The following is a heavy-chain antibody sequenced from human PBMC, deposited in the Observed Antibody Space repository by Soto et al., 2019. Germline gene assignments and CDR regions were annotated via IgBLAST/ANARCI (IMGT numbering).Heavy chain of an antibody. CDR1: GFTFNTYG. Sequence: PGGSLRLSCAASGFTFNTYGMSWVRQAPGMGLEWVSGITYSGDNTYYTGSVKGRFTISRDNSKNTVYLQMDSLRGEDTAVYYCVKHGGGSSYHPLDGWGQGVLVTVSS. CDR3: VKHGGGSSYHPLDG. J-gene: IGHJ4*02. V-gene: IGHV3-23*01. CDR2: ITYSGDNT. D-gene: IGHD2-15*01.